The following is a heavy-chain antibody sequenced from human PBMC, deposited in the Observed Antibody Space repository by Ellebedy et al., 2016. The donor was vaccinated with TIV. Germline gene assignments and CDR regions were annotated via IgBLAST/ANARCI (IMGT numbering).Heavy chain of an antibody. D-gene: IGHD3-22*01. J-gene: IGHJ4*02. CDR3: ARDRSNSDYYPYFAYYFDY. CDR1: GFTFDNYG. V-gene: IGHV3-23*01. Sequence: GGSLRLXXAASGFTFDNYGMRWVRQAPGKGLEWVARVNGVYGATFYPDSVKGRFIISRDISNNTLFLQMNTLRPEDTAVYYCARDRSNSDYYPYFAYYFDYWGQGVVVTVSS. CDR2: VNGVYGAT.